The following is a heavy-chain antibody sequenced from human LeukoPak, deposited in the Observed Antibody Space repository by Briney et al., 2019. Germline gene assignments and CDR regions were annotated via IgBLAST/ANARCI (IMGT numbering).Heavy chain of an antibody. D-gene: IGHD3-22*01. CDR1: GYTLTELS. V-gene: IGHV1-24*01. CDR3: ATDRFYYDSSGLGAFDI. J-gene: IGHJ3*02. Sequence: ASVKVSCKVSGYTLTELSMHWVRQAPGKGLEWMGGFDPEDAETIYAQKFQGRVTMTEDTSTDTAYMELSSVRPEDTAVYYCATDRFYYDSSGLGAFDIWGQGTMVTVSS. CDR2: FDPEDAET.